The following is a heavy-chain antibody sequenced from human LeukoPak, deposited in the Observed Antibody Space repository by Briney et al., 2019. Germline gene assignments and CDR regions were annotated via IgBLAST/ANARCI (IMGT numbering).Heavy chain of an antibody. CDR2: IDPSDSYM. Sequence: GESLKISCKGSGYSFTSYWISWVRQVPGKGLEWMGRIDPSDSYMNYSPSFQGHVTISADKSISTAYLQWSSLKASDTAMYYCAREVRTGTTPLHFDYWGQGTLVTVSS. V-gene: IGHV5-10-1*01. CDR3: AREVRTGTTPLHFDY. CDR1: GYSFTSYW. J-gene: IGHJ4*02. D-gene: IGHD1-7*01.